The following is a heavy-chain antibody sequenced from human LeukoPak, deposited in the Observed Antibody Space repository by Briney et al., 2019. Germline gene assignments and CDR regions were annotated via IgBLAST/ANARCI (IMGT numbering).Heavy chain of an antibody. CDR3: ARGVGDARNFHFDY. CDR2: IYTSGST. V-gene: IGHV4-4*07. CDR1: GGSISSYY. J-gene: IGHJ4*02. D-gene: IGHD2-21*02. Sequence: PSETLSLTRTVSGGSISSYYWSWIRQPAGKGLEWIGRIYTSGSTNYNLSRKGRVTISVDTSKNQFCLKLSSVTAAHTAVYDCARGVGDARNFHFDYWGQGTLVTVSS.